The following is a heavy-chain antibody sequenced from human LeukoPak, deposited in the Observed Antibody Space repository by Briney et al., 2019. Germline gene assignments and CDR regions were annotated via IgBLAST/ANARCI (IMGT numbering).Heavy chain of an antibody. CDR3: ARVDYSSGWYYFDY. CDR2: ISSSGSNI. J-gene: IGHJ4*02. V-gene: IGHV3-11*01. CDR1: GFTFSDYC. Sequence: GGSLRLSCAASGFTFSDYCMSWIRQAPGKGLEWVSYISSSGSNIYYADSVKGRFTISRDNAKNSLYLQMNSLRAEDTAVYYCARVDYSSGWYYFDYWGQGTLVTVSS. D-gene: IGHD6-19*01.